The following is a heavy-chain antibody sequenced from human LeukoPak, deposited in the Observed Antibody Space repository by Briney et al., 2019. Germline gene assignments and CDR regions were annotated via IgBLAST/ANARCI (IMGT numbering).Heavy chain of an antibody. CDR1: GYSFTSYW. V-gene: IGHV5-51*01. D-gene: IGHD2-2*01. Sequence: GESLKISCKGSGYSFTSYWIGWVRQMPGKGLEWMGIIYPGDSDTRYSPSFQGQVTISADKSISTAYLQWSSLKASDTAMYYCARVPPAMRNHGAFDIWGQGTMVTVSS. CDR2: IYPGDSDT. J-gene: IGHJ3*02. CDR3: ARVPPAMRNHGAFDI.